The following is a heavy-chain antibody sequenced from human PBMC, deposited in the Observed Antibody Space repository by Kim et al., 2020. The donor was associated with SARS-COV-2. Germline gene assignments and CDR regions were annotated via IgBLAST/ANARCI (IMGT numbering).Heavy chain of an antibody. CDR2: INHSGST. J-gene: IGHJ6*02. D-gene: IGHD3-10*01. Sequence: SETLSLICAVYGGSFSGYYWSWIRQPPGKGLEWIGEINHSGSTNYNPSLKSRVTISVDTSKNQFSLKLSSVTAADTAVYYCARGGRRYGSGKNSSSFTPYYYYYYGMDVWGQGTTVTVSS. CDR3: ARGGRRYGSGKNSSSFTPYYYYYYGMDV. CDR1: GGSFSGYY. V-gene: IGHV4-34*01.